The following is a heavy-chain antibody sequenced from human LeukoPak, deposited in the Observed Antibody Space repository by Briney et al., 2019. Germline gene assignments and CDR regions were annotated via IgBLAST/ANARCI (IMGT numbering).Heavy chain of an antibody. CDR3: ARVSVICGGDCFDS. CDR1: GFTFSSYS. J-gene: IGHJ4*02. D-gene: IGHD2-21*01. Sequence: GGSLRLSCAASGFTFSSYSMNWVRQAPGKGLEWVSSISGSSSYIYYADSVKGRFTISRDNAKNSLYVQMNSLRADDTAVYYCARVSVICGGDCFDSWGQGTLVTVSS. V-gene: IGHV3-21*01. CDR2: ISGSSSYI.